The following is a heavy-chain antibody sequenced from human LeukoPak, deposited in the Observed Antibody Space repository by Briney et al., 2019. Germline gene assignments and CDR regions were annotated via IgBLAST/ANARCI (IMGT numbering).Heavy chain of an antibody. CDR2: INPNSGGT. CDR1: GYTFTGYY. V-gene: IGHV1-2*02. Sequence: GASVKVSCKASGYTFTGYYMHWVRQAPGQGLEWMGWINPNSGGTNYAQKFQGRVTMTRDTSISTAYMELSRLRSDDTAVYYCARKCSSTSCYSFEDWFDPWGQGTLVTVSS. CDR3: ARKCSSTSCYSFEDWFDP. D-gene: IGHD2-2*02. J-gene: IGHJ5*02.